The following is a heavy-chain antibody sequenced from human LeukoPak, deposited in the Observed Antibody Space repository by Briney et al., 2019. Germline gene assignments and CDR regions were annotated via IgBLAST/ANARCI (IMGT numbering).Heavy chain of an antibody. Sequence: GESLKISCKGSGYSFTSYWIGWVRQMPGKGLEWMGIIYPGDSDTRYSPSFQGQVTISADKSISTAYLQWSSLKASDTAMYYCARGSSRWAEYNWFDPWGQGTLVTVSS. J-gene: IGHJ5*02. V-gene: IGHV5-51*01. CDR3: ARGSSRWAEYNWFDP. CDR2: IYPGDSDT. CDR1: GYSFTSYW. D-gene: IGHD6-19*01.